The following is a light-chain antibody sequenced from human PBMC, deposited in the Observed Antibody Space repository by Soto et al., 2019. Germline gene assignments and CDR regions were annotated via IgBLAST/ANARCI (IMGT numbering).Light chain of an antibody. CDR3: QQSYTSPFA. Sequence: EIQLTQSPSSLSASVGDRVTITCRASQSIANSLDWYQQKPGKAPKLLIYAASSLQSGVPSRFSGSGSGTDFTLAISSLRPEDFSTYYCQQSYTSPFAFGPGTKVDIK. CDR1: QSIANS. V-gene: IGKV1-39*01. CDR2: AAS. J-gene: IGKJ3*01.